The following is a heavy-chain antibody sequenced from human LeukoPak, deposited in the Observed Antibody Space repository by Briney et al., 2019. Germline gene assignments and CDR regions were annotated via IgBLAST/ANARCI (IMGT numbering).Heavy chain of an antibody. V-gene: IGHV3-73*01. CDR3: TRRSPGYSYGLYYYYMDV. D-gene: IGHD5-18*01. J-gene: IGHJ6*03. Sequence: GGSLRLSCAASGFTFSGSAMHWVRQASGKGLEWVGRIRSKANRYATAYAASVKGRFTISRDDSKNTAYLQMNSLKTEDTAVYYCTRRSPGYSYGLYYYYMDVWGKGTTVTVSS. CDR1: GFTFSGSA. CDR2: IRSKANRYAT.